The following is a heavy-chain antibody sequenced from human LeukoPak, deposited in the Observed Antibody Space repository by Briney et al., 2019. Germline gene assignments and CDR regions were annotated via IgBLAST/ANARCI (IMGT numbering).Heavy chain of an antibody. V-gene: IGHV3-23*01. CDR1: GFTFSSYA. CDR2: ISGSGGST. CDR3: AKDHPLHYDSSGYSVY. Sequence: PGGSLRLSCAASGFTFSSYAMSWVRQAPGKGLEWVSAISGSGGSTYYADSVKGRFTISRDNSKNTLYLQMNSLRAEDTAVYLSAKDHPLHYDSSGYSVYWGQGTLVTVSS. D-gene: IGHD3-22*01. J-gene: IGHJ4*02.